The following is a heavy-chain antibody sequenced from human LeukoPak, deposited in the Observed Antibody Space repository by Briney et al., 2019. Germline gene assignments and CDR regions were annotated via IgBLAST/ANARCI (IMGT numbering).Heavy chain of an antibody. D-gene: IGHD6-19*01. J-gene: IGHJ4*02. CDR1: GGSISSSSYY. V-gene: IGHV4-39*01. CDR3: ARRYSSGWYDY. CDR2: IYYSGST. Sequence: SETLSLTCTVSGGSISSSSYYWGWIRQPPGKGLEWIGSIYYSGSTYYNPSLKSRVTISVDTSKNQFSLKLSSVTAADTAVYYCARRYSSGWYDYWGQGTLVTVSS.